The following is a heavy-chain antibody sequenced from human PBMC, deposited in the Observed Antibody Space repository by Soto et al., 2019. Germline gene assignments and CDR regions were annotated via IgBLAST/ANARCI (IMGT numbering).Heavy chain of an antibody. CDR3: ARSILRYFDWLPPALDAFDI. CDR1: GGSISSGGYY. D-gene: IGHD3-9*01. J-gene: IGHJ3*02. V-gene: IGHV4-31*03. Sequence: SETLSLTCTVSGGSISSGGYYWSWIRQHPGKGLEWIGYIYYSGSTYYNPSLKSRVTISVDTSKNQFSLKLSSVTAADTAVYYCARSILRYFDWLPPALDAFDIWGQGTMVTVSS. CDR2: IYYSGST.